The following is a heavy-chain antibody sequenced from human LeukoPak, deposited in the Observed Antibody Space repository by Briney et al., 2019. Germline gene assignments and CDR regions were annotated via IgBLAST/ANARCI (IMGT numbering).Heavy chain of an antibody. CDR2: IYTSGNT. Sequence: PSETLSLTCTASGGSISSYYWSWIRQPAGKGLEWIGRIYTSGNTNYNPSLKSRVTMSVDTSKNQFSLKLSSVTAADTAVYYCARDLSSYYYGSGSHELSDYWGQGTLVTVSS. D-gene: IGHD3-10*01. CDR1: GGSISSYY. V-gene: IGHV4-4*07. J-gene: IGHJ4*02. CDR3: ARDLSSYYYGSGSHELSDY.